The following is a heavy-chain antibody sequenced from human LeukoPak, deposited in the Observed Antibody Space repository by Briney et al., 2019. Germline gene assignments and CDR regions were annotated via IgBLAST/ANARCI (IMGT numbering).Heavy chain of an antibody. D-gene: IGHD5-12*01. CDR3: AQTTYSGYDYPFDY. V-gene: IGHV2-5*02. J-gene: IGHJ4*02. CDR2: IYWDDDK. CDR1: GFSLSTSGVG. Sequence: SGPTLVKPTQTLTLTCTFSGFSLSTSGVGVGWIRQPPGKALEWLALIYWDDDKRYSPSLKSRLTITKDTSKNQVVLTMTNTDPVDTATYYCAQTTYSGYDYPFDYWGQGTLVTVSS.